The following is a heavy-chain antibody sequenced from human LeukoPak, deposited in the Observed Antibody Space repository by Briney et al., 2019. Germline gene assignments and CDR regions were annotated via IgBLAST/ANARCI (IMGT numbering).Heavy chain of an antibody. D-gene: IGHD3-10*01. CDR1: GFTFSSYG. CDR2: ISYDGSNK. Sequence: PGGSLRLSCAASGFTFSSYGMSWVRQAPGKGLEWVAVISYDGSNKYYADSVKGRFTISRDNSKNTLYLQMNSLRAEDAAVYYCARAAYPSPSVASSGWFDPWGQGTLVTVSS. CDR3: ARAAYPSPSVASSGWFDP. V-gene: IGHV3-30*03. J-gene: IGHJ5*02.